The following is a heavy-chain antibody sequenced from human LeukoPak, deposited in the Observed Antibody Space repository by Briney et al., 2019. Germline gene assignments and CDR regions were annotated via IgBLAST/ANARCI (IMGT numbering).Heavy chain of an antibody. CDR1: GYTFTNHA. CDR3: ARDSGEYYFDY. V-gene: IGHV1-3*01. Sequence: ASVKVSCKASGYTFTNHAIHWVRQAPGQRLEWMGWINVGNANTKYSQNFQGRVTISRDTSASTAYMELSSLTSEDTAVYYCARDSGEYYFDYWGQGTLVTVSS. CDR2: INVGNANT. D-gene: IGHD2-15*01. J-gene: IGHJ4*02.